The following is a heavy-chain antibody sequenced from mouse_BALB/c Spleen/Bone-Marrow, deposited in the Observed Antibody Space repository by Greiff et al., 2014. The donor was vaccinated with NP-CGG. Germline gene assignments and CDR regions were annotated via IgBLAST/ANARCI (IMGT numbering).Heavy chain of an antibody. CDR2: ISDGGSYT. D-gene: IGHD3-3*01. CDR1: GFTFSDYY. V-gene: IGHV5-4*02. J-gene: IGHJ4*01. CDR3: ARDRGGQGHAMDY. Sequence: EVKLEESGGGFVKPGGSLKLSCAASGFTFSDYYMYWVRQTPEKRLEWVATISDGGSYTYYPDSVKGRFTISRDIAKNNLYLQMSSRKSEDAAMYYSARDRGGQGHAMDYWGQGTSVTVSS.